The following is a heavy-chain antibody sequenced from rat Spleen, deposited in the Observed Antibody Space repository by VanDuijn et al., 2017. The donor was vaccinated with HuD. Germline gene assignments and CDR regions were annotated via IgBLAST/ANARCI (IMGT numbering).Heavy chain of an antibody. CDR1: GFTFSDYY. V-gene: IGHV5S10*01. J-gene: IGHJ2*01. CDR2: ISYDGRRN. Sequence: EVQLVESGGGLVQPGSSLKLSCAASGFTFSDYYMAWVRQAPTKGLEWVATISYDGRRNYYRDSVTGRFTSSRDNAKSSRYLQMDRMRSEDTATYFCETRHYISYTGIFWGQGVMVTVSS. D-gene: IGHD1-2*01. CDR3: ETRHYISYTGIF.